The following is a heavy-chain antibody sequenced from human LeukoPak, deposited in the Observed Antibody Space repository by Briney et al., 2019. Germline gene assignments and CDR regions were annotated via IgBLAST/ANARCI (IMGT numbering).Heavy chain of an antibody. CDR2: ISSNGGST. Sequence: GGSLRLSCAASGFTFSSYAMHWVRQAPGKGLEYVSAISSNGGSTYYANSVKGRFTISRDNSKNTLYLQMGSLRAEDMAVYYCAKIDLRSSIAAYWGQGTLVTVSS. D-gene: IGHD6-6*01. J-gene: IGHJ4*02. CDR1: GFTFSSYA. V-gene: IGHV3-64*01. CDR3: AKIDLRSSIAAY.